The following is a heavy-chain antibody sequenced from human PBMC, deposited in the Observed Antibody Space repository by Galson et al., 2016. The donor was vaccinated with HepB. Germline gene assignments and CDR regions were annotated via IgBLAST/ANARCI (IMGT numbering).Heavy chain of an antibody. CDR1: GASVNSGDYF. Sequence: ETLSLTCIVSGASVNSGDYFWSWIRQPPGKGLEWFGCVYHTGKPHYNASPQSRVTISLDTSKNQFSLNLASVTAADTAVYYCARARPLYAGRYFDLWGQGAMVTVSS. CDR3: ARARPLYAGRYFDL. J-gene: IGHJ4*02. V-gene: IGHV4-61*08. CDR2: VYHTGKP. D-gene: IGHD5/OR15-5a*01.